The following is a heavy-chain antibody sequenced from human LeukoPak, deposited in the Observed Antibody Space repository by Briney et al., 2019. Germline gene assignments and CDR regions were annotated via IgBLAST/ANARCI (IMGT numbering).Heavy chain of an antibody. CDR3: ARSSRDVDTALVLDY. J-gene: IGHJ4*02. V-gene: IGHV3-23*01. CDR2: ITGTT. D-gene: IGHD5-18*01. Sequence: GGSLRLSCAASGFTFSCYAMSWVRQAPGKGLQWVSTITGTTHYADTARVRITISRDNSKNILYLQMNSRSTEATAVPDCARSSRDVDTALVLDYWGEGALVTVSS. CDR1: GFTFSCYA.